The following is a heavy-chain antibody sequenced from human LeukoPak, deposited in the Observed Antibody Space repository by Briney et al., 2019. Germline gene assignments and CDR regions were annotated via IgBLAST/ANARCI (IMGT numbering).Heavy chain of an antibody. CDR1: GFTFRKHW. CDR2: IREDGNEK. J-gene: IGHJ4*02. D-gene: IGHD2-15*01. V-gene: IGHV3-7*01. Sequence: QTGGSLRLSCAATGFTFRKHWMSWVRQTVGKGLECVAKIREDGNEKHYADSVKGRFTISRDNAKNSLYLQMNSLRAEDTAVYYCAASYCSGGSCYLSLFDYWGQGTLVTVSS. CDR3: AASYCSGGSCYLSLFDY.